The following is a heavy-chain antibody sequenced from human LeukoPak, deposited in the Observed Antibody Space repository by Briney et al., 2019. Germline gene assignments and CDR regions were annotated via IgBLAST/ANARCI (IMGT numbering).Heavy chain of an antibody. CDR1: GYTFTSYG. CDR3: ARFLPYYYDSSGYGD. J-gene: IGHJ4*02. Sequence: GASVKVSCKASGYTFTSYGISWVRQAPGQGLEWMGWTSAYNGNTNYAQKLQGRVTMTTDTSTSTAYMELRSLRSDDTAVYYCARFLPYYYDSSGYGDWGQGTLVTVSS. CDR2: TSAYNGNT. V-gene: IGHV1-18*01. D-gene: IGHD3-22*01.